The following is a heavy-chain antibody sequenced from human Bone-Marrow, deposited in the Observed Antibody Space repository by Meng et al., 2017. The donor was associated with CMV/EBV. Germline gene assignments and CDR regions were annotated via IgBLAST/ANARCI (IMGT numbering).Heavy chain of an antibody. CDR2: IYSGGST. V-gene: IGHV3-53*01. J-gene: IGHJ4*02. CDR1: GFTVSSNY. D-gene: IGHD5-12*01. CDR3: VLRLPAWDFDY. Sequence: GESLKISCAASGFTVSSNYMSWVRQAPGKGLEWVSVIYSGGSTYYADSVKGRFTISRDNSKNTLYLQMNSLRAEDTAVYYCVLRLPAWDFDYRGQGTLVTVSS.